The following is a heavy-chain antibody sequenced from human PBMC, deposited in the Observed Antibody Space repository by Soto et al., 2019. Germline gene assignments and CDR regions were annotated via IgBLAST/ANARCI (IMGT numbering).Heavy chain of an antibody. Sequence: EVQLVESGGGLVRPGGSLRLSCAASGFTFSYYWMHWVRQAQGKGLVWVSRIHSDGSSTTYEDFVKGRVIISRDKARNTVDLQMNSVRVEDTAVYYCARGDRGAFDLWGQGTLVTVSS. CDR3: ARGDRGAFDL. D-gene: IGHD1-26*01. CDR2: IHSDGSST. J-gene: IGHJ3*01. CDR1: GFTFSYYW. V-gene: IGHV3-74*01.